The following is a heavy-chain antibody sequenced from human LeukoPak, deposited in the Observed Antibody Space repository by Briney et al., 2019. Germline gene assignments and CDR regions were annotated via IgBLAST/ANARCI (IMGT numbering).Heavy chain of an antibody. Sequence: GGSLRLSCTASGFTFSSYWMSWVRQAPGKGLEWVANIKEDGSEKQYVDSVKGRFTISRDNAKNSLYLQMNSLRAEDTAVYYCARDSGYGRYWGQGTLVTVSS. CDR3: ARDSGYGRY. CDR1: GFTFSSYW. D-gene: IGHD5-12*01. CDR2: IKEDGSEK. V-gene: IGHV3-7*01. J-gene: IGHJ4*02.